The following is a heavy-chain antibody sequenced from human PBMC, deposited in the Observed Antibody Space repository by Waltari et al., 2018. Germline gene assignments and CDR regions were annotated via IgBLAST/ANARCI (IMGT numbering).Heavy chain of an antibody. CDR3: AKGDYYDSSGIDY. CDR1: GFTFSSYG. CDR2: ISYDGSNK. Sequence: QVQLVESGGGVVQPGRSLRLSCAASGFTFSSYGMHWVRQAPGKGLEWVAVISYDGSNKYYADSVKGRFTISRDNSKNTLYLQMNSLRAEDTAVYYCAKGDYYDSSGIDYWGQGTLVTVSS. D-gene: IGHD3-22*01. V-gene: IGHV3-30*18. J-gene: IGHJ4*02.